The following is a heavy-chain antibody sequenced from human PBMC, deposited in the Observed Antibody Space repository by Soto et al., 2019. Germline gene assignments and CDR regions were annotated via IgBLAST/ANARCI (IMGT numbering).Heavy chain of an antibody. CDR2: INPSGGST. J-gene: IGHJ4*02. CDR1: GYTFTSYY. V-gene: IGHV1-46*01. Sequence: ASVKVSCKASGYTFTSYYMHWVRQAPGQGLEWMGIINPSGGSTSYAQKFQGRVTMTRDTSTSTVYMELSSLRSEDTAVYYCARDGRPVEMATMGGVDYWGQGTLVTVSS. CDR3: ARDGRPVEMATMGGVDY. D-gene: IGHD5-12*01.